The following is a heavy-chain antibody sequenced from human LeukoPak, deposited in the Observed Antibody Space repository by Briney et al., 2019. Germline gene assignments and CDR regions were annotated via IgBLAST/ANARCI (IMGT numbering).Heavy chain of an antibody. CDR2: IWYDGSNK. J-gene: IGHJ4*02. CDR1: GFTFSSYG. V-gene: IGHV3-30*02. Sequence: GGSLRLSCAASGFTFSSYGMHWVRQAPGKGLEWVAVIWYDGSNKYYADSVKGRLTISRDNSKNTLYLQMNSLRAEDTAVYYCATSTGYYDFWSGYYEGYYFDYWGQGTLVTVSS. CDR3: ATSTGYYDFWSGYYEGYYFDY. D-gene: IGHD3-3*01.